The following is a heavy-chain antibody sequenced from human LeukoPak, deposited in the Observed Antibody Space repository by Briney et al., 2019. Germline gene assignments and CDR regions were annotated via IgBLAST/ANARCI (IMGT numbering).Heavy chain of an antibody. CDR2: ISSSGSTI. Sequence: GGSLRLSCAASGFTSSSYEMNWVRQAPGKGLEWVSYISSSGSTIYYADSVKGRFTISRDNAKNSLYLQMNSLRAEDTAVYYCARALSYYYDSSGYSLYYGMDVWGQGTTVTVSS. V-gene: IGHV3-48*03. J-gene: IGHJ6*02. CDR3: ARALSYYYDSSGYSLYYGMDV. D-gene: IGHD3-22*01. CDR1: GFTSSSYE.